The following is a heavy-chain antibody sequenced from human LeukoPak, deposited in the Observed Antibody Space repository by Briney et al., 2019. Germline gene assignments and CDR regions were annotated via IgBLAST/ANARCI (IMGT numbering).Heavy chain of an antibody. CDR3: ARDRYCSSTSCYDYYYYYYMDV. J-gene: IGHJ6*03. D-gene: IGHD2-2*01. Sequence: ASVKVSCKASVYTFTSYGISWVRQAPGQGREWMGWINAYNGNTNYAQKLQGRVTMTTDTSTSTAYMELRSLRSDDTAVYYCARDRYCSSTSCYDYYYYYYMDVWGKGTTVTVSS. CDR1: VYTFTSYG. CDR2: INAYNGNT. V-gene: IGHV1-18*01.